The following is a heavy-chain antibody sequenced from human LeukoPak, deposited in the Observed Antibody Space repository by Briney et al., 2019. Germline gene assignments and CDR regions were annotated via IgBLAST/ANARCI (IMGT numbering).Heavy chain of an antibody. CDR3: ATGKSIVVVPAAISFDY. J-gene: IGHJ4*02. CDR2: FDPEDGET. V-gene: IGHV1-24*01. Sequence: ASVKVSCKVSGYTLTELSMHWVRQAPGKGLEWMGGFDPEDGETIYAQKFQGRVTMTEDTSTDTAYMELSSLRSEDTAVYYCATGKSIVVVPAAISFDYWGQGTLVTVSS. D-gene: IGHD2-2*01. CDR1: GYTLTELS.